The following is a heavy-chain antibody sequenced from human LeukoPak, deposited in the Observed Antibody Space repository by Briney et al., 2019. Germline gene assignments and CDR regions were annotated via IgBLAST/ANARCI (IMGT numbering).Heavy chain of an antibody. CDR2: INHSGST. Sequence: PSETLSLTCAVYGGSFSSYFWTWIRQPPGKGPEWIGEINHSGSTNYNPSLKSRLIMSVDTSKNQFSLNLTSVTAADTAVYYCARDFWSGHHNWFVPWGQGTLVTVSS. CDR1: GGSFSSYF. CDR3: ARDFWSGHHNWFVP. J-gene: IGHJ5*02. V-gene: IGHV4-34*01. D-gene: IGHD3-3*01.